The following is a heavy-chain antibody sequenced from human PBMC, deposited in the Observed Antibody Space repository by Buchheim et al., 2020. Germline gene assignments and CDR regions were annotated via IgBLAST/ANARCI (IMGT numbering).Heavy chain of an antibody. D-gene: IGHD1-7*01. V-gene: IGHV3-23*01. J-gene: IGHJ4*02. CDR2: IRGSGARR. CDR1: GFTFSSYA. Sequence: EVQLLESGGGLVQPGGSMRLSGAASGFTFSSYAMSWVRQAQGKGLEWVSGIRGSGARRNNADSVKGRLTISRDISKNTLYLQMNSLRAEDTAVYYCAKDTLGYNWNYALYYFDYWGQGTL. CDR3: AKDTLGYNWNYALYYFDY.